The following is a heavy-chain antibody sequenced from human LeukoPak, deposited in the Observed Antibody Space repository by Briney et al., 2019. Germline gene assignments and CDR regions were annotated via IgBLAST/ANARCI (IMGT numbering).Heavy chain of an antibody. Sequence: PSETLSLTCTVSGGSISSAGYYWSWIRQHPGKGLEWIGYIYSSGSTSYNPSLKSRVTISVDTSKNQFSLKLSSVTAADTAVYYCARHGIPDTAMVFGFDYWGQGTLVTVSS. D-gene: IGHD5-18*01. J-gene: IGHJ4*02. CDR1: GGSISSAGYY. V-gene: IGHV4-31*03. CDR2: IYSSGST. CDR3: ARHGIPDTAMVFGFDY.